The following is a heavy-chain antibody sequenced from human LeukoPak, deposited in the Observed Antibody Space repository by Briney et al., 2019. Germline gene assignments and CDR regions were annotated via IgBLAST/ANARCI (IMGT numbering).Heavy chain of an antibody. V-gene: IGHV3-7*01. CDR1: GFTFSDYY. J-gene: IGHJ5*02. CDR3: ARDQHTPDGYNVNWFDP. CDR2: IKQDGSEK. D-gene: IGHD5-24*01. Sequence: PGGSLRLSCAASGFTFSDYYMSWVRQAPGKGLEWVANIKQDGSEKYYVDSVKGRFTISRDNAKNSLYLQMNSLRAEDTAVYYCARDQHTPDGYNVNWFDPWGQGTLVTVSS.